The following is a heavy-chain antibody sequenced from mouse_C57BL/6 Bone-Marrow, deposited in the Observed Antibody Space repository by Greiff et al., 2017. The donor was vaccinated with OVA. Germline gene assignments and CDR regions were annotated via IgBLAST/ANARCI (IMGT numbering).Heavy chain of an antibody. Sequence: EVKVVESGGDLVKPGGSLKLSCAASGFTFSSYGMSWVRQTPDKRLEWVATISSGGSYTYYPDSVKGRFTISRDNAKNTPYLQMSSLKSEDTAMYYCARQGYDGFAYWGQGTLVTVSA. CDR1: GFTFSSYG. V-gene: IGHV5-6*01. J-gene: IGHJ3*01. CDR3: ARQGYDGFAY. CDR2: ISSGGSYT. D-gene: IGHD2-3*01.